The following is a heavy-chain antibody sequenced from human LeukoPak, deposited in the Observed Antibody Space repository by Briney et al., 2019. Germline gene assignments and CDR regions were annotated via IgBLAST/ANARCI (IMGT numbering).Heavy chain of an antibody. CDR3: ARASMVRGVIKFLYFDY. Sequence: GGSLRLSCAASGFTFDDYTMHWVRQAPGKGLEWVSLISWDGGSTYYADSVKGRFTISRDNSKNTLYLQMNSLRAEDTAVYYCARASMVRGVIKFLYFDYWGQGTLVTVSS. CDR2: ISWDGGST. CDR1: GFTFDDYT. D-gene: IGHD3-10*01. J-gene: IGHJ4*02. V-gene: IGHV3-43*01.